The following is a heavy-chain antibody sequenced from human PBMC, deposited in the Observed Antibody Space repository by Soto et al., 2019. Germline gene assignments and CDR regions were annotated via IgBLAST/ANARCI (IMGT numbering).Heavy chain of an antibody. CDR3: ARRLRQLVRGVVWFDP. CDR1: GGSISSSSYY. Sequence: SETLSLTCTVSGGSISSSSYYWGWIRQPPGKWLEWIGSIYYSGRTYYNPSLKSRVTISVDTSKNQFSLKLSSVTAADTAVYYCARRLRQLVRGVVWFDPWGQGTLVTVSS. V-gene: IGHV4-39*01. D-gene: IGHD6-13*01. CDR2: IYYSGRT. J-gene: IGHJ5*02.